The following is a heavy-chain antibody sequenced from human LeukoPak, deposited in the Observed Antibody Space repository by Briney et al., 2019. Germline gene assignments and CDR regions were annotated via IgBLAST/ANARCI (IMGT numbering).Heavy chain of an antibody. Sequence: GALRLSCAASGFTFSLYAMNWVRQAPGKGLEWVSYINDESSDIHYAGSVRGRFTISRDDARQTLYLQLSSLRVEDTAVYYCARDTFQPGLIDSWGQGTLVTVSS. CDR1: GFTFSLYA. V-gene: IGHV3-21*05. CDR3: ARDTFQPGLIDS. CDR2: INDESSDI. J-gene: IGHJ4*02. D-gene: IGHD2-2*01.